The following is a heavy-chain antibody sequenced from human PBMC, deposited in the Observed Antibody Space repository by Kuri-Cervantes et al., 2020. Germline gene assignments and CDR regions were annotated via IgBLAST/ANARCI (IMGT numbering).Heavy chain of an antibody. CDR1: GASISSGFYY. CDR3: ARTSHGSGSYTDF. D-gene: IGHD3-10*01. V-gene: IGHV4-39*01. J-gene: IGHJ4*02. CDR2: IYYNGNT. Sequence: SETLSLTCTVSGASISSGFYYWGWIRQPPGKGLEWIGSIYYNGNTYYNPSLKSRVTISADTSKNQFSLKLSSVTAADTAVYNCARTSHGSGSYTDFWGQGTLVTVSS.